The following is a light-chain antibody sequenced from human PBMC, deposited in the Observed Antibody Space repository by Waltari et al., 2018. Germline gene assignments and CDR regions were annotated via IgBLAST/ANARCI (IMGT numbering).Light chain of an antibody. CDR1: SSDVGSYNL. J-gene: IGLJ2*01. CDR2: EGT. V-gene: IGLV2-23*01. Sequence: QSALTQPASVSGSPGQSITISCTGTSSDVGSYNLVSWYQHYPGKAPTLMIYEGTKRPSGCSNRVSGAKAGSTASLTSSGLQAEDEADYHCCSYAHSSRVVFGGGTKVTVL. CDR3: CSYAHSSRVV.